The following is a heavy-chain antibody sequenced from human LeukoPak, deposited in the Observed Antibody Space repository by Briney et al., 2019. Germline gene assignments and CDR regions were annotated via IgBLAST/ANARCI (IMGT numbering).Heavy chain of an antibody. V-gene: IGHV3-48*04. CDR2: ISSSSSTI. CDR1: GFTFSSYS. D-gene: IGHD1-26*01. Sequence: GGSLRLSCAASGFTFSSYSMNWVRQAPGKGPEWVSYISSSSSTIYYADSAKGRFTISRDNAKNSLYLQMNSLRAEDTAVYYCARGLNEMSGSYDRGWSWGQGTLVTVSS. CDR3: ARGLNEMSGSYDRGWS. J-gene: IGHJ4*02.